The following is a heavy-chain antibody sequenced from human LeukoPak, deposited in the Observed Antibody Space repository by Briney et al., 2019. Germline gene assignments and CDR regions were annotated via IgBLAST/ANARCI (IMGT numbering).Heavy chain of an antibody. J-gene: IGHJ6*03. CDR1: DGSLNGFF. CDR2: ILHRGSS. CDR3: ARGVKEVGRFYFYMDV. Sequence: SETLSLTCGVSDGSLNGFFWTWIRQPPGKGLEWVGEILHRGSSYYNPSLKSRVSLSVDTSTNQASLNLTSVTAADAAVYYCARGVKEVGRFYFYMDVWGHGTAVIVSS. D-gene: IGHD2/OR15-2a*01. V-gene: IGHV4-34*01.